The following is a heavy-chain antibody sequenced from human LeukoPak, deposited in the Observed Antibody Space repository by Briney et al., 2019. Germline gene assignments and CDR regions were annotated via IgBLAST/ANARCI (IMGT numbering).Heavy chain of an antibody. CDR1: GFSVNNNY. V-gene: IGHV3-21*01. Sequence: GGSLRLSCAASGFSVNNNYMSWVRQAPGKGLEWVSFITGSSSYIYYTDSVKGRFTISRDNAKNSLFLQMNSLRDEDTAVYYCASGFSSSPYFDYWGQGTLVTVSS. J-gene: IGHJ4*02. CDR3: ASGFSSSPYFDY. D-gene: IGHD6-6*01. CDR2: ITGSSSYI.